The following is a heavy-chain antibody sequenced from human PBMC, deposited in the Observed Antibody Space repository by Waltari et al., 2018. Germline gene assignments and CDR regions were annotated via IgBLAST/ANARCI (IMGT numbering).Heavy chain of an antibody. CDR3: ARGEGGANEY. CDR1: GFTFRNYE. Sequence: EVQLVESGGGLVQPGGSLRLLCADSGFTFRNYEMNWVSQAPGKGLEWVSYISSGASTIFYADSVKGRFTISRDNAKNSVYLEMNSLRADDTAIYYCARGEGGANEYWGQGTLVTVSS. CDR2: ISSGASTI. J-gene: IGHJ4*01. D-gene: IGHD1-26*01. V-gene: IGHV3-48*03.